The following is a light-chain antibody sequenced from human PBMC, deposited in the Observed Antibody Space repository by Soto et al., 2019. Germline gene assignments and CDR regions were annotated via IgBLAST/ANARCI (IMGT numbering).Light chain of an antibody. Sequence: IQMTQSPSSLSASVGERVTITCRASQRSRTDLNWYQQRPGKAPKVLIYVASTLQTGVPSRFSGSSSGKDFNLTITSLQPEDFALSYCQQSYKTPHQVVGGTRVPIK. CDR3: QQSYKTPHQ. J-gene: IGKJ4*01. CDR1: QRSRTD. V-gene: IGKV1-39*01. CDR2: VAS.